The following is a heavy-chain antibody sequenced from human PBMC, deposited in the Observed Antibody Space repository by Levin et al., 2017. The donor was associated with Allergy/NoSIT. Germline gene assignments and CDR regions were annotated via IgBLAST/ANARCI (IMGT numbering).Heavy chain of an antibody. CDR3: ARRSTGAVAGTAVFDAFDI. CDR2: IYCGDSET. D-gene: IGHD6-19*01. V-gene: IGHV5-51*01. Sequence: GGSLRLSCEGSGYSFTGYWIAWVRQMPGKGLEWMGIIYCGDSETRYSPSFQGQVTISADKSISTAYLQWSSLKASDSGMYYCARRSTGAVAGTAVFDAFDIWGQGTMVTVSS. J-gene: IGHJ3*02. CDR1: GYSFTGYW.